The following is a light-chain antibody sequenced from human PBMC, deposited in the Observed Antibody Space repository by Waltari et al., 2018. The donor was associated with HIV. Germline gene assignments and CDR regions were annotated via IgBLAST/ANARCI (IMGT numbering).Light chain of an antibody. CDR2: END. Sequence: FLLAQPHSVSESPGKTVTISCTQSSGNIATKNVQWYQQRPGSAPTTVIFENDQRPSGVPARFSGSIDRSSNAASLIISGLQTEDEADYYCQSYDITNSNWVFGGGTKLTVL. J-gene: IGLJ3*02. V-gene: IGLV6-57*03. CDR1: SGNIATKN. CDR3: QSYDITNSNWV.